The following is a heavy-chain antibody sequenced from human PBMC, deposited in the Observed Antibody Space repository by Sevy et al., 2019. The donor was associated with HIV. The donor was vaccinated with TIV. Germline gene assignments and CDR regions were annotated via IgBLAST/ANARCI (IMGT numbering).Heavy chain of an antibody. D-gene: IGHD4-17*01. J-gene: IGHJ4*02. CDR2: ISGSGDSK. CDR1: GFTFSSHA. V-gene: IGHV3-23*01. CDR3: AKSSLPYGDYDFDF. Sequence: GGSLRLSCEASGFTFSSHAMTWVRQAPGKGLEWVSAISGSGDSKYYAGSVKGRVTISRDNSKNIMYLKMTSLGADDTAVYYCAKSSLPYGDYDFDFWGQGTVVTVSS.